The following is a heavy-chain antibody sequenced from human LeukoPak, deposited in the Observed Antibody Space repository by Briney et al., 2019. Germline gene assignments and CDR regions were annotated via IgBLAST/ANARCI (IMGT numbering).Heavy chain of an antibody. V-gene: IGHV1-18*01. J-gene: IGHJ4*02. CDR3: VRDAGYGDYGPDY. CDR2: IRGSNGDT. Sequence: ASVKVSCKASGYTFTSSGISWVRQASGQGLEWMGWIRGSNGDTNYAQSLQGRVTVTTDTSTSTAYMELRSLRSDDTAVYYCVRDAGYGDYGPDYWGQGTLVTVSS. CDR1: GYTFTSSG. D-gene: IGHD4-17*01.